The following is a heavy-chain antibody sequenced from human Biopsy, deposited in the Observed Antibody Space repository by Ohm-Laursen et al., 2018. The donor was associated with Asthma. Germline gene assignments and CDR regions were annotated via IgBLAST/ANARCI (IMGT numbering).Heavy chain of an antibody. D-gene: IGHD6-19*01. Sequence: SSVKVSCKASGGTFSSYAIGWVRQAPGQGLEWMGGIIPIFGIANYAQKFQGRVTVTADKSTSTAYMELSSLRSEDTAVYYCAREMRAGRGNAFDIWGQGTMVTVSS. J-gene: IGHJ3*02. V-gene: IGHV1-69*17. CDR3: AREMRAGRGNAFDI. CDR2: IIPIFGIA. CDR1: GGTFSSYA.